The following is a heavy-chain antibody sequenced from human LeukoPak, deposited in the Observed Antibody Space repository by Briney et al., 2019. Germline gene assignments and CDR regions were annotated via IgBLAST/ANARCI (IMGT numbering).Heavy chain of an antibody. CDR2: ISSSSSTI. J-gene: IGHJ6*03. Sequence: GRSLRLSCAASGFTFSSYSMNWVRQAPGKGLEWVSYISSSSSTIYYADSVKGRFTISRDNAKNSLYLQMNSLRAEDTAVYYCARAPEYYDFWSGYMDVWGKGTTVTVSS. CDR3: ARAPEYYDFWSGYMDV. CDR1: GFTFSSYS. V-gene: IGHV3-48*01. D-gene: IGHD3-3*01.